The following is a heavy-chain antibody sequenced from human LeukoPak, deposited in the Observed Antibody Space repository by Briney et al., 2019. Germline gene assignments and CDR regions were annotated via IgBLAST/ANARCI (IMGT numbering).Heavy chain of an antibody. CDR1: GGTFSSYT. D-gene: IGHD3-22*01. CDR3: ARVPLRFDSPDTYDI. J-gene: IGHJ3*02. CDR2: IIPLFGTP. V-gene: IGHV1-69*06. Sequence: GSSVKVSCKASGGTFSSYTISWVRQAPGQGLEWMGGIIPLFGTPDYAQKFQDRLTITADKSTSTAYMELSSLRSEDTALYYCARVPLRFDSPDTYDIWGQGTMVTVSS.